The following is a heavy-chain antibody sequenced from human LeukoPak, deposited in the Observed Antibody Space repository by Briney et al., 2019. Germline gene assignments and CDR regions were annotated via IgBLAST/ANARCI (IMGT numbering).Heavy chain of an antibody. V-gene: IGHV1-2*02. CDR1: GYTFTGYY. CDR2: INPNSGGT. J-gene: IGHJ4*02. Sequence: GASVKVSCKASGYTFTGYYMHWVRQAPGQGLEWMGWINPNSGGTNYAQKFQGRVTMTRDTSISTAYMELSRLRSDDTAVYYCARGPVTATVVTPGDYWGQGTLVTVSS. CDR3: ARGPVTATVVTPGDY. D-gene: IGHD4-23*01.